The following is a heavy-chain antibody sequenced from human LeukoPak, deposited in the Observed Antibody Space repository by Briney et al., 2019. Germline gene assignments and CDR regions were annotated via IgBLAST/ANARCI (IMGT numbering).Heavy chain of an antibody. D-gene: IGHD1-1*01. V-gene: IGHV4-59*01. CDR3: AREGTAGTNLNWFDP. CDR2: ISYSGST. Sequence: PSETLSLTCTVSGGSISSYYWSWIRQPPGKGLEWIGYISYSGSTNFNPSLKSRVTISVDTSKNQFSLKLSAVTAADTAVYYCAREGTAGTNLNWFDPWGQGTLVTVSS. CDR1: GGSISSYY. J-gene: IGHJ5*02.